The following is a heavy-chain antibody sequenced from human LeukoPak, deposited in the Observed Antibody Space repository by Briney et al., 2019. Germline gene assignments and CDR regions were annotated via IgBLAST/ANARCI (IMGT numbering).Heavy chain of an antibody. CDR3: ALMSYCTSLTCYFLDY. D-gene: IGHD2/OR15-2a*01. CDR2: MNPNSGDT. V-gene: IGHV1-8*01. Sequence: ASVKVSCKASGYTFTSYDINWVRQATGQGLEWVGWMNPNSGDTGYAQNFKGRITITRHTSISTAYMELSSLRSEDTAVYYCALMSYCTSLTCYFLDYWGQGTLITVSS. CDR1: GYTFTSYD. J-gene: IGHJ4*02.